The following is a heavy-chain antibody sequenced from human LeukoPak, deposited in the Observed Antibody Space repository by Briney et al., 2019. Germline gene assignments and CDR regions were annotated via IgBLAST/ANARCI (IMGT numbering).Heavy chain of an antibody. Sequence: SETLSLTCTVSDDSINTYYWSWIRQPAGKGLEWIGRIYTSGSTNYNPSLKSRVTISVDTSKNQFSLKLSSVTAADTAVYYCARLPTVTFFDYWGQGTLVTVSS. D-gene: IGHD4-17*01. V-gene: IGHV4-4*07. CDR2: IYTSGST. J-gene: IGHJ4*02. CDR3: ARLPTVTFFDY. CDR1: DDSINTYY.